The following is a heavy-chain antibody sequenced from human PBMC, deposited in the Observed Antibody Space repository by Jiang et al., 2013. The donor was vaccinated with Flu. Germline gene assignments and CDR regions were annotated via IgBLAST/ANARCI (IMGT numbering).Heavy chain of an antibody. CDR2: INPNSGGT. V-gene: IGHV1-2*06. Sequence: EVKKPGASVKVSCKASGYTFTGYYMHWVRQAPGQGLEWMGRINPNSGGTNYAQKFQGRVTMTRDTSISTAYMELSRLRSDDTAVYYCAGAFSGWHDYFDYWGQGTLVTVSS. CDR1: GYTFTGYY. CDR3: AGAFSGWHDYFDY. D-gene: IGHD6-19*01. J-gene: IGHJ4*02.